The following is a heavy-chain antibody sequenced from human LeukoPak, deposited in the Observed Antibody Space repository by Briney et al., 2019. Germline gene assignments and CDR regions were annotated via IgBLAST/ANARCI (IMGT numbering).Heavy chain of an antibody. CDR2: IYTSGST. D-gene: IGHD6-13*01. Sequence: SETLSLTCTVSGGSISSYYWSWIRQPAGKGLEWIGRIYTSGSTNYNPSLKSRVTMSVDTSKNQFSLKLSSVTAADTAVYYCARARSWYDSNWFDPWGQGTLVTVSS. V-gene: IGHV4-4*07. CDR3: ARARSWYDSNWFDP. CDR1: GGSISSYY. J-gene: IGHJ5*02.